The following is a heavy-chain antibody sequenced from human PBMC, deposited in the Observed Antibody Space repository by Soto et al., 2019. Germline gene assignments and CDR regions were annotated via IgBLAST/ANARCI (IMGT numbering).Heavy chain of an antibody. Sequence: QMQLQESGPGLVKPSETLSLTCTVSGGSSSAYYWSWIRQPPGKGLEWVGYVHHSGVTNYNPSLKSRATISLDTSKNHFSLKLTSVTAADAAVYYCASDLAAADFDYWCQGTPVTVSS. J-gene: IGHJ4*02. CDR2: VHHSGVT. CDR3: ASDLAAADFDY. D-gene: IGHD6-13*01. CDR1: GGSSSAYY. V-gene: IGHV4-59*01.